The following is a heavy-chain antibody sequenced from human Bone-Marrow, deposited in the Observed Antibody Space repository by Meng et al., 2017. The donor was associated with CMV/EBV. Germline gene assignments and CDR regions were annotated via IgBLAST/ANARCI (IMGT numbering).Heavy chain of an antibody. CDR1: GFTFSSYY. Sequence: GGSLRLSCAASGFTFSSYYMHWVRQPPGKGLVWVSRINTDGMSTTYADSVKGRFTISRDNAKNTLYLQMSSLRAEDTAVYYCARVDYYDRSGYYNYYYYGMDVWGQGTTVNRLL. J-gene: IGHJ6*02. CDR2: INTDGMST. V-gene: IGHV3-74*01. CDR3: ARVDYYDRSGYYNYYYYGMDV. D-gene: IGHD3-22*01.